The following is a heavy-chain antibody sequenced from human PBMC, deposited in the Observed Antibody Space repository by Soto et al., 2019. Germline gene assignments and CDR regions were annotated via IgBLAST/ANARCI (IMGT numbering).Heavy chain of an antibody. V-gene: IGHV6-1*01. CDR1: GDGVSSNIAA. J-gene: IGHJ4*02. Sequence: HSQPLSLTCAISGDGVSSNIAACNWIRQSPSRGLEWLGRTYYRSQWLNDYADSVKSRITIKPDTSKNQFSLELDSVTPEDTAVYYCARETGYYHDSSGPFDYWGLGTLVTVSS. CDR3: ARETGYYHDSSGPFDY. D-gene: IGHD3-22*01. CDR2: TYYRSQWLN.